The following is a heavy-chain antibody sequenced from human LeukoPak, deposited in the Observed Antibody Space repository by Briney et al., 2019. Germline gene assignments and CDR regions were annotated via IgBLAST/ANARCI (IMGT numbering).Heavy chain of an antibody. CDR2: INPNSGGT. V-gene: IGHV1-2*02. D-gene: IGHD3-22*01. CDR3: ARDYYDSSGYYPTY. CDR1: GYTFTGYY. Sequence: ASVKVSCKASGYTFTGYYMHWVRQAPGQGLEWMGWINPNSGGTNYAQNFQGRVTMTRDTSISTAYMELSRLRSDDTAVYYCARDYYDSSGYYPTYWGQGTLVTVSS. J-gene: IGHJ4*02.